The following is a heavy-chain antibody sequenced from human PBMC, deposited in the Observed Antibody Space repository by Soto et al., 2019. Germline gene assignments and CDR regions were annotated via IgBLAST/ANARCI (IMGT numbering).Heavy chain of an antibody. D-gene: IGHD1-1*01. Sequence: QVQLEQSGAEVKKPGSSVKVSCKASGGTFRNSAISWVRQAPGQGLEWMGGIMPIFRTPDYAQKFQGRVTTTADESTNTAYMELSGLRSDDTAVYYCARANDRPQLGGNYYYILDVWGHGTTVTVSS. V-gene: IGHV1-69*12. CDR1: GGTFRNSA. CDR2: IMPIFRTP. J-gene: IGHJ6*02. CDR3: ARANDRPQLGGNYYYILDV.